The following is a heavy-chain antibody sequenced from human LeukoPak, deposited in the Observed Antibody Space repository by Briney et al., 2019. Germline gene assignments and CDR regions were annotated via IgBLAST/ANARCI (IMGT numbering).Heavy chain of an antibody. J-gene: IGHJ4*02. V-gene: IGHV3-30*18. CDR3: AKGVRGVIAYYFDY. D-gene: IGHD3-10*01. CDR2: ISSDGSDK. CDR1: GFTFSSYV. Sequence: PGRSLRLSCAASGFTFSSYVMHWVRQAPGKGLEWVAVISSDGSDKYYAESGEGRFTISRDNSKNQLYLQMNSLRAEDTAVYYCAKGVRGVIAYYFDYWGQGTLVTVSS.